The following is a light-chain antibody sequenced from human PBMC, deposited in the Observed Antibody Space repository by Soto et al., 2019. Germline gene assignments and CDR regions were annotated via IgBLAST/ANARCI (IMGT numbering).Light chain of an antibody. CDR1: SSDVGSHPL. J-gene: IGLJ3*02. CDR2: EDT. V-gene: IGLV2-23*01. Sequence: QSALTQPASVSGSPGQSITISCAGTSSDVGSHPLVSWYQQHPGKAPKLMISEDTKRPSGVSSRFSGSKSGNMASLTISGLQAEGEGDYYCCAFTSAGTWVFGGGTKLTVL. CDR3: CAFTSAGTWV.